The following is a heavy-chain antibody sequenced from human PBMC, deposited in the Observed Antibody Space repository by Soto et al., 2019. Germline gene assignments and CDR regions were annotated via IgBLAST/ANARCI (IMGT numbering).Heavy chain of an antibody. CDR2: IYYSGST. D-gene: IGHD3-3*01. CDR1: GGSISSGDYY. CDR3: ARAPGDFWSGYYGGFDY. J-gene: IGHJ4*02. V-gene: IGHV4-30-4*01. Sequence: SETLSLTCTVSGGSISSGDYYWSWIRQPPGKGLEWIGYIYYSGSTYYNPSLKSRVTISVDTSKNQFSLKLSSVTAADTAVYYCARAPGDFWSGYYGGFDYWGQGTLVTVSS.